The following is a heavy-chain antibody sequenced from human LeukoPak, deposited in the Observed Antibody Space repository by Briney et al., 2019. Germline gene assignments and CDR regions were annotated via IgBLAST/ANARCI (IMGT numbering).Heavy chain of an antibody. Sequence: PGGSLRLSCAASGFTFSNYWMHWVRQAPGKGLVWVSRIDNGGSGTRHADSVKGRFTISRDNAKNSLYLQMNSLRAEDTAVYYCARDRSWYNWNYVLDYW. CDR2: IDNGGSGT. D-gene: IGHD1-7*01. CDR3: ARDRSWYNWNYVLDY. J-gene: IGHJ4*01. CDR1: GFTFSNYW. V-gene: IGHV3-74*01.